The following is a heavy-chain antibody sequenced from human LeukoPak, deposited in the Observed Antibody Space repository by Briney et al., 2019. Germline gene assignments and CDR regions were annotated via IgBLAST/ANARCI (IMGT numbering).Heavy chain of an antibody. CDR1: GGSISSYY. Sequence: PSETLSLTCTVSGGSISSYYWSCIRQPPGKGLEWIGYIYYSGSTNYNPSLKSRVTISVDTSKNQFSLKLSSVPAADTAVYYCARDYGLDPAYWGKGPRVTVSS. CDR3: ARDYGLDPAY. J-gene: IGHJ4*02. D-gene: IGHD4-17*01. V-gene: IGHV4-59*01. CDR2: IYYSGST.